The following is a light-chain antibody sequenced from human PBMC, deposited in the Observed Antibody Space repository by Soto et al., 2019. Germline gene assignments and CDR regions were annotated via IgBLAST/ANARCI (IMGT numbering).Light chain of an antibody. V-gene: IGLV2-8*01. CDR3: QSYDSSLSAWV. J-gene: IGLJ1*01. CDR2: DVN. CDR1: SSDVGSYTF. Sequence: QSVLTQPPSASGSPGQSVTISCTGTSSDVGSYTFVSWYQQYPGKAPKVLIYDVNKRPSGVPDRFSGSKSGNTASLTVSGLQSDDEADYFCQSYDSSLSAWVFGTGTKVTVL.